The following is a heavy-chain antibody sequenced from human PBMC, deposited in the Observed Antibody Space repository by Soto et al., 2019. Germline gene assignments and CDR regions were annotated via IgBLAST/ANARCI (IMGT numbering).Heavy chain of an antibody. CDR3: AGRNYDSSGSNPGPTAFDI. D-gene: IGHD3-22*01. Sequence: ASVKVSCKASGGTFSSYAISWVRQAPGQGLEWMGGIIPIFGTANYAQKFQGRVTITADESTSAAYMELSSLRSEDTAVYYCAGRNYDSSGSNPGPTAFDIWGQGTMVTV. CDR2: IIPIFGTA. CDR1: GGTFSSYA. J-gene: IGHJ3*02. V-gene: IGHV1-69*13.